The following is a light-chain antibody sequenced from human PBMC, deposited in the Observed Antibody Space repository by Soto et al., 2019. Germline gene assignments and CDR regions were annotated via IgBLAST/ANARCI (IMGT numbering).Light chain of an antibody. CDR1: QSVSSK. CDR2: GAS. J-gene: IGKJ5*01. CDR3: RQHGRTWPVT. Sequence: PATLSVTPAQGATLSCRASQSVSSKLAWYQQKPGQAPRLLIYGASRRAAGIPDRFSGSGWGSDFTLTISRGVAAEFAAYYCRQHGRTWPVTFGQGTRLEIK. V-gene: IGKV3-20*01.